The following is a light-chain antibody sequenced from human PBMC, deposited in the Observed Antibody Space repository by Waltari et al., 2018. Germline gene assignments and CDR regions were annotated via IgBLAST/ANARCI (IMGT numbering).Light chain of an antibody. V-gene: IGLV2-23*01. J-gene: IGLJ3*02. CDR2: EGS. CDR1: SSDVGRYNL. CDR3: CSYAGSRWV. Sequence: QSALTQPASVSGSPGQSITISCTGTSSDVGRYNLVSWYQQPPGKAPKLMIYEGSKRPSGVSNRFSGSKSGNTASLTISGLQAEDEADYYCCSYAGSRWVFGGGTKLTVL.